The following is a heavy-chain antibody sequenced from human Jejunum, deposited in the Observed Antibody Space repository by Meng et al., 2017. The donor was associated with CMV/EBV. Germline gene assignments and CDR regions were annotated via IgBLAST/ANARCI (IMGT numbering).Heavy chain of an antibody. CDR2: ISGSGGST. CDR3: AKLGIAAAGTVDY. CDR1: GFTFRSYA. V-gene: IGHV3-23*01. D-gene: IGHD6-13*01. J-gene: IGHJ4*02. Sequence: SGFTFRSYAMSWVRQAPGKGLEWVSAISGSGGSTYYADSVKGRFTTSRDNSKNTLYLQMNSLRAEDTAVYYCAKLGIAAAGTVDYWGQGTLVTVSS.